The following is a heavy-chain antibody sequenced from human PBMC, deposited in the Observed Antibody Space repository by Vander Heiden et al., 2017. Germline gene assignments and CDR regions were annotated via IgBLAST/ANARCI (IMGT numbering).Heavy chain of an antibody. D-gene: IGHD2-15*01. V-gene: IGHV3-30-3*01. J-gene: IGHJ5*02. CDR3: ARGVPVVAASRAHNWFDP. Sequence: QVQLVESGGGVVQPGRSLRLSCAASGFTFRSSAMHWVRHAPGKGLEWVAVISYDGSNKYYAGSVKGRFTISRDNSKNTLYLQMNSLRAEDTAVYYCARGVPVVAASRAHNWFDPWGQGTLVTVSS. CDR1: GFTFRSSA. CDR2: ISYDGSNK.